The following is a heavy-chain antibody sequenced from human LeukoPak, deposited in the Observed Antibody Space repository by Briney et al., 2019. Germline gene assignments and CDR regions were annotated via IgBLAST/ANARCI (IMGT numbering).Heavy chain of an antibody. CDR1: GGSISSYY. J-gene: IGHJ4*02. D-gene: IGHD6-13*01. CDR3: ARFRGGQHLEPFDY. V-gene: IGHV4-59*08. CDR2: IYYSGST. Sequence: SETLSLTCTVSGGSISSYYWSWIRQPPGKGLEWIGYIYYSGSTSYNPSLKSRVTISVDTSKNQFSLKLSSVTAADTAVYYCARFRGGQHLEPFDYWGQGTLVTVSS.